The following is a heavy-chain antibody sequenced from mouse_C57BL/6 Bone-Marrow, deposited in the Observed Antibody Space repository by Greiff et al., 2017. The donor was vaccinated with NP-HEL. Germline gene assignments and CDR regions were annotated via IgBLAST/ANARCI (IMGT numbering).Heavy chain of an antibody. CDR1: GYTFTDYN. CDR2: INPNNGGT. D-gene: IGHD2-2*01. J-gene: IGHJ1*03. V-gene: IGHV1-18*01. Sequence: EVKLMESGPELVKPGASVKIPCKASGYTFTDYNMDWVKQSHGKSLEWIGDINPNNGGTIYNQKFKGKATLTVDKSSSTAYMELRSLTSEDTAVYYCARGLHWYFDVWGTGTTVTVSS. CDR3: ARGLHWYFDV.